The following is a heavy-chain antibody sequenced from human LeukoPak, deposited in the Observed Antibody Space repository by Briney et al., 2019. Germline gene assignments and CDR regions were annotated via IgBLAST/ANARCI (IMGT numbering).Heavy chain of an antibody. D-gene: IGHD2-15*01. J-gene: IGHJ4*02. V-gene: IGHV3-23*01. CDR2: IRDSGSST. CDR3: GGCSGDSCYSIYFDY. CDR1: GFTFSSYA. Sequence: LTGGSLRLSCAASGFTFSSYAMSWVRQAPGKGLEWLSAIRDSGSSTHYADSVKGRFTISRDNSKNTLYLQMNSLRAEDTAVYYCGGCSGDSCYSIYFDYWGQGTLVTVSS.